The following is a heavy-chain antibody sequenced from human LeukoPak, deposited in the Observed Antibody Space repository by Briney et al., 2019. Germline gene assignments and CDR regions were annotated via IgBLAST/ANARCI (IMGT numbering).Heavy chain of an antibody. CDR2: ISAYNGNT. Sequence: ASVKVSCKASGYTFTSYAMHWVRQAPGQGLEWMGWISAYNGNTNYAQKLQSRVTMTTDTSTSTAYMELRSLRSDDTAVYYCARDRDFYYFDYWGQGTLVTVSS. CDR1: GYTFTSYA. D-gene: IGHD3-3*01. CDR3: ARDRDFYYFDY. J-gene: IGHJ4*02. V-gene: IGHV1-18*01.